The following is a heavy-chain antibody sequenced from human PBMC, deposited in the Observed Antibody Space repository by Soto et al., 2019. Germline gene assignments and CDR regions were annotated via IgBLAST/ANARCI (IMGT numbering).Heavy chain of an antibody. Sequence: GASVKVSCKASGYTFTSYDINWVRQATGQGLEWMGWMNPNSGNTGYAQKFQGRVTMTRNTSISTAYMELSSLRSEDTAVYYCARDLPFGRTGTWWYYFDYWGQGTLVTVSS. D-gene: IGHD1-7*01. CDR3: ARDLPFGRTGTWWYYFDY. CDR2: MNPNSGNT. CDR1: GYTFTSYD. V-gene: IGHV1-8*01. J-gene: IGHJ4*02.